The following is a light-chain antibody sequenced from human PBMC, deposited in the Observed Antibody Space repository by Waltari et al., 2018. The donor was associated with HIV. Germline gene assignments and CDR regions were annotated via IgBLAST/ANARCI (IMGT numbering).Light chain of an antibody. V-gene: IGLV2-14*01. CDR1: SSDVGGYTY. CDR3: SSYTSSSTLV. CDR2: EVS. J-gene: IGLJ3*02. Sequence: QSALTQPASVSGSPGQSITISCTGTSSDVGGYTYVSWYQQHPGKAPKLMIYEVSNRPSGFSNRFSGSKSGNTASLTISGLQAEDEADYYCSSYTSSSTLVFGGGTKLTVL.